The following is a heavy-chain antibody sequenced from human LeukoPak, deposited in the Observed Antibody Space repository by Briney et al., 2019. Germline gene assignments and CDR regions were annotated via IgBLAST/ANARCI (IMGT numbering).Heavy chain of an antibody. CDR1: GFSFSNYW. CDR3: AKGPNYFDS. V-gene: IGHV3-74*01. J-gene: IGHJ4*02. CDR2: MNSDGSAT. Sequence: GGSLRLSCAASGFSFSNYWMHWARQAPGKGLVWVTRMNSDGSATYYADSVQGRFTISRDNAKNTLYLQMNSPRAEDTAMYFCAKGPNYFDSWGQGTLVTVSS.